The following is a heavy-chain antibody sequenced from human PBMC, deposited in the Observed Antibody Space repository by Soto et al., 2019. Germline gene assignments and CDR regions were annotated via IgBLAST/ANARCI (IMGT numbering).Heavy chain of an antibody. V-gene: IGHV4-28*01. Sequence: QVQLQESGPGLVKPSDTLSLTCAVSGYSISSSNWWGWIRQPPGRGLEWIAYIYYSGSTYYNPSLKRRVTMSVPPSKHRYSLKLSSVTGVETAVYYRASTFGVGATFDIWGRGPMVTASS. CDR1: GYSISSSNW. CDR3: ASTFGVGATFDI. CDR2: IYYSGST. D-gene: IGHD3-10*01. J-gene: IGHJ3*02.